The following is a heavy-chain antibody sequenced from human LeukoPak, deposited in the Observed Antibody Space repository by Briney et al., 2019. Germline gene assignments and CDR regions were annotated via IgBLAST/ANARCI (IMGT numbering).Heavy chain of an antibody. CDR1: GHSTTRGYY. V-gene: IGHV4-38-2*01. CDR2: FFQSEKS. D-gene: IGHD3-10*02. J-gene: IGHJ4*02. CDR3: ARVLPVPYLLDS. Sequence: SETLSLTCGISGHSTTRGYYWAWFRQSPGKALEWIATFFQSEKSFYSASLKSRVLMSLDTSKSQFSLNLTSVTAADTAVYYCARVLPVPYLLDSWGQGTHVTVSS.